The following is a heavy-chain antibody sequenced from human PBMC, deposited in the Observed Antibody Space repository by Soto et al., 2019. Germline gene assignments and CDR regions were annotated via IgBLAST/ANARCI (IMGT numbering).Heavy chain of an antibody. D-gene: IGHD2-15*01. V-gene: IGHV3-30-3*01. CDR1: GFTFSDDS. J-gene: IGHJ4*02. Sequence: QVQVLESGGGVVQPGGSLRISSATSGFTFSDDSMHWLRQTPGKGLEWVAVTSSTGGTKFYADSVRGRFTVSRDNSKNTLYPHMNSLRPEDTAVYYCGREVVLPEWYFDNWGQGILVTVSS. CDR3: GREVVLPEWYFDN. CDR2: TSSTGGTK.